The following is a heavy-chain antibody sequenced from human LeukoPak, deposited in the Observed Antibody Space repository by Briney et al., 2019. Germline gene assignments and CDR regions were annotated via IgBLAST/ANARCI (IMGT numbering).Heavy chain of an antibody. Sequence: PSETLSLTCAVSGGSISSSNWWSWVRQPPGKGLEWIGEIYHSGSTNYNPSLKSRVTISVDKSKNQFSLKLSSVTAADTAVYYCARRITMVRGVPDYGMDVWGQGTTVTVSS. V-gene: IGHV4-4*02. CDR3: ARRITMVRGVPDYGMDV. J-gene: IGHJ6*02. D-gene: IGHD3-10*01. CDR1: GGSISSSNW. CDR2: IYHSGST.